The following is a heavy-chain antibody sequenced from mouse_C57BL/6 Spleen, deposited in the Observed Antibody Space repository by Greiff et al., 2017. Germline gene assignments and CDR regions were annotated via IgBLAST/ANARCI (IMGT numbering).Heavy chain of an antibody. CDR1: GYTFTDYN. Sequence: VQLKESGPELVKPGASVKIPCTASGYTFTDYNMDWVKQSHGKSLEWIGDINPNNGGTIYTQKFKGKATLTVDTSSSTAYMELRSLTSEDTAVYYCARSTSYYYGRREVFAYWGQGTLVTVSA. CDR2: INPNNGGT. J-gene: IGHJ3*01. D-gene: IGHD1-1*01. V-gene: IGHV1-18*01. CDR3: ARSTSYYYGRREVFAY.